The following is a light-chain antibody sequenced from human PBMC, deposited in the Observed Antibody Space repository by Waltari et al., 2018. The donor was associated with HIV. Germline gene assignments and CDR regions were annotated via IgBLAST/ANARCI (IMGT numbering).Light chain of an antibody. CDR3: QQYNDWLSWP. V-gene: IGKV3-15*01. CDR1: QSISSN. CDR2: DAS. J-gene: IGKJ1*01. Sequence: EIVMKPSPATLSVSPGQRATVPCWASQSISSNLAWYQQRPGQAPSLLVYDASTRVAGIPARFSASGFATEFTLTISSLQSEDFAVYYCQQYNDWLSWPFGQGTKVEMK.